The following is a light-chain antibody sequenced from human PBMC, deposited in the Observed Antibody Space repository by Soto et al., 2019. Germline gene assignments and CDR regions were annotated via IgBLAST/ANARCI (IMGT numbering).Light chain of an antibody. CDR2: AAS. Sequence: DIQLTQSPSFLSASVGDRVTITCRASQGISSYLAWYQQTPGKAPKLLIYAASTLQGGVPSRFSGSGSGTEFTLTISSLQPEDFATYYCQQLNVYPFTFGPGTKVDFK. J-gene: IGKJ3*01. CDR3: QQLNVYPFT. V-gene: IGKV1-9*01. CDR1: QGISSY.